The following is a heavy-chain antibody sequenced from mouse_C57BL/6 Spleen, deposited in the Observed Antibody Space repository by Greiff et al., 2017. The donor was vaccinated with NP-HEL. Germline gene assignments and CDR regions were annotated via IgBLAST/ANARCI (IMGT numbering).Heavy chain of an antibody. Sequence: VQLVESGAELAKPGASVKLSCKASGYTFTRYWMHWVKQRPGQGLEWIGYINPSSGYTKYNQKFKDKATLTADKSSSTAYMQLSSLTYEDSAVYYCARSPDGYYWYFDVWGTGTTVTVSS. CDR3: ARSPDGYYWYFDV. CDR1: GYTFTRYW. D-gene: IGHD2-3*01. J-gene: IGHJ1*03. CDR2: INPSSGYT. V-gene: IGHV1-7*01.